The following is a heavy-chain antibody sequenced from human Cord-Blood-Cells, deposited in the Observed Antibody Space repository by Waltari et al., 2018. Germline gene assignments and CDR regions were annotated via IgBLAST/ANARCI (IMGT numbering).Heavy chain of an antibody. CDR1: GFSLSTSGVG. CDR3: AHSRSSWYFDL. J-gene: IGHJ2*01. CDR2: MYWDDDK. Sequence: QITLKESGPTLVKPTQTLTLTCTFSGFSLSTSGVGVGWIRQPPGKALEWLALMYWDDDKRYSPSLKSRLTITKDTAKNQVVHTMTNMDPVDRATYCCAHSRSSWYFDLWGRGTLVRVSS. D-gene: IGHD6-13*01. V-gene: IGHV2-5*02.